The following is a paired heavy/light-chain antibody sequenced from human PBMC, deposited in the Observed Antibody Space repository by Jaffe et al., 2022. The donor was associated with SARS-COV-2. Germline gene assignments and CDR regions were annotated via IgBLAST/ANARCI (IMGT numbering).Heavy chain of an antibody. Sequence: EVQLVESGGNLVQPGGSLRLSCAVSGFTFSSYSLGWVRQAPGKGLEWVSSISSSSSTIYYADSVKGRFAISRDNAKNSLYLQMNSLRAGDTAVYYCARDGYYDPSTYNYGWFSDLWGRGTLVTVSS. J-gene: IGHJ2*01. CDR2: ISSSSSTI. CDR3: ARDGYYDPSTYNYGWFSDL. D-gene: IGHD3-16*01. V-gene: IGHV3-48*01. CDR1: GFTFSSYS.
Light chain of an antibody. CDR3: QQYDSYRT. V-gene: IGKV1-5*03. J-gene: IGKJ1*01. CDR2: KAS. Sequence: DIQMTQSPSTLSASVGDRVTITCRASQSISSWLAWYQQKPGIAPKLLIYKASILESGVPSRFSGSGSGTEFTLTISSLQPDDSATYYCQQYDSYRTFGQGTKVEI. CDR1: QSISSW.